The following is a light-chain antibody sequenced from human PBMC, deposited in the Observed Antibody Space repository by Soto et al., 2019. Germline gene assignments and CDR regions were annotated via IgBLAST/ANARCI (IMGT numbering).Light chain of an antibody. CDR1: ESLLHSNGNFY. V-gene: IGKV2-28*01. Sequence: DIALTQCRLDLPVTPVEPAFIPCRSNESLLHSNGNFYLGWYLQKPGQSTQLLTYLCSNRASGVPDRFSGSGSGTHFTQRISRVEAEDVGVYYCMQALHPPPTFAQGSKV. J-gene: IGKJ1*01. CDR3: MQALHPPPT. CDR2: LCS.